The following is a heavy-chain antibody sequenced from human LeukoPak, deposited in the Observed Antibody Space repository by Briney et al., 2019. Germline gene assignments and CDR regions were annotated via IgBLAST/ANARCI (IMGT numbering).Heavy chain of an antibody. Sequence: GASLTLSCTASGYTFTAYYINWVRHPPGQGLEWMGWINPYSGGAVYAQGFEGRVTMTRDTSISTAYMELNNLRSDDTAFYYCTRFEDYGGKRDVFDIWGQGTMVTVSS. CDR1: GYTFTAYY. J-gene: IGHJ3*02. CDR2: INPYSGGA. CDR3: TRFEDYGGKRDVFDI. V-gene: IGHV1-2*02. D-gene: IGHD4-23*01.